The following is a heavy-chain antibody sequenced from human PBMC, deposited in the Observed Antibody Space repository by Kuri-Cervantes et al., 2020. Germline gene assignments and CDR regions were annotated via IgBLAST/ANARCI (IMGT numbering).Heavy chain of an antibody. J-gene: IGHJ4*02. CDR2: IYYSGST. V-gene: IGHV4-39*07. Sequence: SDLRSPTGFVSGGSISSSSYYWGWTRQPPGRGLEWIASIYYSGSTSHTPSLKGRVTIARDESKNQFSLRLSSVTAADTAFYYCARGSSGYIVYWGQGTQVTVSS. D-gene: IGHD5-12*01. CDR1: GGSISSSSYY. CDR3: ARGSSGYIVY.